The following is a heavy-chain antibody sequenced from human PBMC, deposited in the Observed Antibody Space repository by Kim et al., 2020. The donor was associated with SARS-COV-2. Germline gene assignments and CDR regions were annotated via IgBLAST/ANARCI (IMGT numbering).Heavy chain of an antibody. Sequence: SETLSLTCAVYGGSFSGYYWSWIRQPPGKGLEWIGEINHSGSTNYNPSLKSRVTISVDTSKNQFSLKLSSVTAADTAVYYCARGRRWSSSGVDYWGQGTLVTVSS. J-gene: IGHJ4*02. CDR2: INHSGST. V-gene: IGHV4-34*01. D-gene: IGHD6-6*01. CDR1: GGSFSGYY. CDR3: ARGRRWSSSGVDY.